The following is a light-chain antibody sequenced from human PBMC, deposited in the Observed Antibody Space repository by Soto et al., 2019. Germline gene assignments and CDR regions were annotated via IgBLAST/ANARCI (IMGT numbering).Light chain of an antibody. CDR1: QSVSSN. CDR2: GAS. J-gene: IGKJ1*01. Sequence: EIVMTQSPATLSVSPGERATLSCRASQSVSSNLAWYPQKPGQAPRLLIYGASTRATGTPARFSGSGSGTQFTLTISSVQSEDFAVYYCQQYIRAWTFGQGTKVQIK. V-gene: IGKV3-15*01. CDR3: QQYIRAWT.